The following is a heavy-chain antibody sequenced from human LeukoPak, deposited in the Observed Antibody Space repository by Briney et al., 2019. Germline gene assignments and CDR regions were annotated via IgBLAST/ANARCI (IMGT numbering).Heavy chain of an antibody. CDR2: IYTSGST. CDR1: GGSISSYY. J-gene: IGHJ4*02. D-gene: IGHD1-26*01. Sequence: PSETLSLTCTVPGGSISSYYWSWIRQPAGKGLEWIGRIYTSGSTNYNPSLKSRVTMSVDTSKNQFSLKLSAVTAADTGVYYCARVWEQGRGGALGYWGQGTLVTVSS. CDR3: ARVWEQGRGGALGY. V-gene: IGHV4-4*07.